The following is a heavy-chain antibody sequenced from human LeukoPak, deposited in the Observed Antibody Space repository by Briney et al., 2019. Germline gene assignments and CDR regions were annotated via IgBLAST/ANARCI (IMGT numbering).Heavy chain of an antibody. Sequence: ASVKVSCKASGYTFTSYDINWVRQATGQGLEWMGWMNPNSGNTGYAQKFQGRVTMTRNTSISTAYMELSSLRSEDTAVYYCARVPAGGYYYYYFMDVWGKGTTVTISS. D-gene: IGHD3-16*01. CDR3: ARVPAGGYYYYYFMDV. CDR2: MNPNSGNT. V-gene: IGHV1-8*01. J-gene: IGHJ6*03. CDR1: GYTFTSYD.